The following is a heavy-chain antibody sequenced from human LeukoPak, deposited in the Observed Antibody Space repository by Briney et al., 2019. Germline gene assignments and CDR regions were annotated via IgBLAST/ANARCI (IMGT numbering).Heavy chain of an antibody. J-gene: IGHJ4*02. V-gene: IGHV3-48*01. CDR3: ARGGASCGDDCLDY. D-gene: IGHD2-21*02. CDR2: ISSSSSSK. Sequence: GGSLRLSCAAPGFTFSSYSMNWVRQAPGKGLEWVSYISSSSSSKKYADSVKGRFTISRDNAKNSLYLQMNSLRAEDTAVYYCARGGASCGDDCLDYWGQGTLVTVSS. CDR1: GFTFSSYS.